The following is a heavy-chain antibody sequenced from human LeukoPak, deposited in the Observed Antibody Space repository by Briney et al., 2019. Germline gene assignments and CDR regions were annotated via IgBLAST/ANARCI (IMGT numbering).Heavy chain of an antibody. CDR3: ASVGIFGVVTHDAFDI. V-gene: IGHV4-39*01. Sequence: KPSETLSLTCTVSGGSISSSSYYWGWIRQPPGKGLEWIGSIYYSGSTYDNPSLKSRVTISVDTSKNQFSLKLSSVTAADTAVYYCASVGIFGVVTHDAFDIWGQGTMVTVSS. CDR2: IYYSGST. CDR1: GGSISSSSYY. J-gene: IGHJ3*02. D-gene: IGHD3-3*02.